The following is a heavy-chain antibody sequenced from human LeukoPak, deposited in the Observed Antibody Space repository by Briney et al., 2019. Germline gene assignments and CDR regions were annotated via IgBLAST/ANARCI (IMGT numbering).Heavy chain of an antibody. J-gene: IGHJ4*02. CDR3: ARTSAAIDYYDRSGYQDY. Sequence: ASVKVSCKASGYTFTGYYMHWVRQAPGQGLEWMGWINPNSGGTNYAQKFQGRVTMTRDTSISTAYMELSRLRSDDTAVYYCARTSAAIDYYDRSGYQDYWGQGTLVTVSS. V-gene: IGHV1-2*02. D-gene: IGHD3-22*01. CDR2: INPNSGGT. CDR1: GYTFTGYY.